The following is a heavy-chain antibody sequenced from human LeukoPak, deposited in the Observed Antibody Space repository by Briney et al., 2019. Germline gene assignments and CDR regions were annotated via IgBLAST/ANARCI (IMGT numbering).Heavy chain of an antibody. CDR3: ARDSDSGFDY. D-gene: IGHD1-14*01. Sequence: GGSLRLSCAASGLTVSSNYMSWVRQAPGKGLEWVSIIYSGGGTYYADSVKGRFTISRDISKNTLYLQMNGLRAEDTAVYYCARDSDSGFDYWGQGTLVTVSS. CDR1: GLTVSSNY. V-gene: IGHV3-53*01. CDR2: IYSGGGT. J-gene: IGHJ4*02.